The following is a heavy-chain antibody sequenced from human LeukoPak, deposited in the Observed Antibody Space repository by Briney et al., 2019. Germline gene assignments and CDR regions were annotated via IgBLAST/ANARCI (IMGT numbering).Heavy chain of an antibody. CDR2: ISGGGSST. D-gene: IGHD2-15*01. CDR3: AKAISCSDGTCSFFDY. Sequence: PGGSLRLSCAASGFTFSSYAMSWVRRAPGQGLEWVSAISGGGSSTYYADSVKGRFTISRDNSKNTLYLQVNSLRAEDTAVFYCAKAISCSDGTCSFFDYWGQGAPVTVSS. CDR1: GFTFSSYA. V-gene: IGHV3-23*01. J-gene: IGHJ4*02.